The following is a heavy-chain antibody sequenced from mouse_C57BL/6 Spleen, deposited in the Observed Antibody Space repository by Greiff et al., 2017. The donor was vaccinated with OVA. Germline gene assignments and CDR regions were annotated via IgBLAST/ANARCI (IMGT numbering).Heavy chain of an antibody. J-gene: IGHJ1*03. CDR3: AIRIYCYPYGYCEG. Sequence: QVQLQQSGAELMKPGASVKLSCKATGYTFTGYWIEWVKQRPGHGLEWLGEILPGSGSTNYNEKLKGKATFTADTSANTAYMQLSSLTTEDSAIYDCAIRIYCYPYGYCEGWFIWTTVTVSS. D-gene: IGHD2-12*01. V-gene: IGHV1-9*01. CDR1: GYTFTGYW. CDR2: ILPGSGST.